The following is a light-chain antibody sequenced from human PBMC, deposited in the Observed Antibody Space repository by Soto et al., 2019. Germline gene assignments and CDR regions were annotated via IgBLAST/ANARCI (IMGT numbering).Light chain of an antibody. J-gene: IGLJ1*01. Sequence: QSSVAEPTSVSGSPRQSIPISCTGTTSDVGGFNYVSWYQQHPSKAPKLMIYEVSSRPSGVSNRFSGSKSGNTASLTISGLQAEDEADYYCSSYTSTSTLYVFGTGTKVTAL. CDR1: TSDVGGFNY. V-gene: IGLV2-14*01. CDR2: EVS. CDR3: SSYTSTSTLYV.